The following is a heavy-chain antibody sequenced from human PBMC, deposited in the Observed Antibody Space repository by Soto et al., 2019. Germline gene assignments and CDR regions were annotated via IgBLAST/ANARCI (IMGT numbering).Heavy chain of an antibody. V-gene: IGHV3-74*01. CDR1: GFTFSSYW. CDR3: AKGLSEGYFDY. J-gene: IGHJ4*02. Sequence: EVQLVESGGGLVQPGGSLRLSCAASGFTFSSYWMHWVRQVPGKGLVWVSGIGSNSGGIGYADSVKGRFTISRDNAKNSLYLQMNSLRAEDTALYYCAKGLSEGYFDYWGQGTLVTVSS. CDR2: IGSNSGGI.